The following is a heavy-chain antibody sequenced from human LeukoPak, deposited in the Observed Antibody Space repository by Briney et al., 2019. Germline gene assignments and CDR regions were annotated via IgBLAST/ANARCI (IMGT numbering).Heavy chain of an antibody. CDR1: GYTFTSYY. CDR3: ARGPITDIVVMYYFDY. J-gene: IGHJ4*02. V-gene: IGHV1-46*01. D-gene: IGHD5-12*01. Sequence: ASVKVSCKASGYTFTSYYMHWVRQAPGQGLEWMGIINPSGGSTSYAQKFQGRVTMTRDTSTSTVYMELSSLRSEDTAVYYCARGPITDIVVMYYFDYWGQGTLVTVSS. CDR2: INPSGGST.